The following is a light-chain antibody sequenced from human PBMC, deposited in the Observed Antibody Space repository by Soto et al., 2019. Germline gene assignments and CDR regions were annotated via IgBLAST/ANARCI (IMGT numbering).Light chain of an antibody. CDR1: SSNIGAPYD. CDR2: GNR. CDR3: QSYDGSLSAVV. V-gene: IGLV1-40*01. Sequence: QSVLTQPPSMSGAPGQRVIISCTGSSSNIGAPYDVHWYQQLPGTAPKLLIYGNRYRPSGVPDRFSGSKSATSASLAITGLQAEDEADYYCQSYDGSLSAVVFGGGTKLTV. J-gene: IGLJ2*01.